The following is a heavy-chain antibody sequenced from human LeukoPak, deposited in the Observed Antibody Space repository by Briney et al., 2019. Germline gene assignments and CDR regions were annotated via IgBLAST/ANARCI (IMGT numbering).Heavy chain of an antibody. D-gene: IGHD3-22*01. J-gene: IGHJ4*02. CDR1: GFSFSSYR. CDR2: ISSSGGIM. CDR3: ARYYYDNSGFSPAFDC. Sequence: GGSLRLSCAASGFSFSSYRMNWVRQAPGKGLEWVSHISSSGGIMYYADSVKGRFTISRDNAKNSLYLQMNSLRDEDTAVYYCARYYYDNSGFSPAFDCWGQGTLVTVIS. V-gene: IGHV3-48*02.